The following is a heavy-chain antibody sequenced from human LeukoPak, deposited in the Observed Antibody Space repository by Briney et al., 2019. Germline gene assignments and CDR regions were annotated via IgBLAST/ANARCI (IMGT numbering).Heavy chain of an antibody. J-gene: IGHJ5*02. CDR2: IIIGSNNT. D-gene: IGHD6-13*01. V-gene: IGHV1-58*01. CDR1: GFPLSSSA. Sequence: SVKVSCKASGFPLSSSAVQWVRQAGGQRLEWIGWIIIGSNNTNYAQKFQERVTITRDMSTSTAYMELSSLRSEDTAVYYCAAPYSTRWFDLWGRGTLVTVSS. CDR3: AAPYSTRWFDL.